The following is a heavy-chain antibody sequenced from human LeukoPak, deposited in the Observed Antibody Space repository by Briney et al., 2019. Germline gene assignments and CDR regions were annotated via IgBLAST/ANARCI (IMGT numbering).Heavy chain of an antibody. D-gene: IGHD2-15*01. V-gene: IGHV4-59*08. CDR3: ARYCTVGSCLDY. CDR2: ISNSGGT. Sequence: PSETLSLTCTVSGGSISNYYWSWIRQPPGQGLEWIGYISNSGGTNYNPSLKSRVTISEDTSKNHFSLKLSSVTAADTAVYYWARYCTVGSCLDYWGQGTLVTVSS. J-gene: IGHJ4*02. CDR1: GGSISNYY.